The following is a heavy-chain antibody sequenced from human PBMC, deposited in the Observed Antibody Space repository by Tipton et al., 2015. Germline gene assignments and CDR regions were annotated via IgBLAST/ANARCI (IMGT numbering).Heavy chain of an antibody. CDR2: IYSSGST. V-gene: IGHV4-59*01. D-gene: IGHD2-2*02. Sequence: TLSFTCTVSAASLSNYYWNWIRQPPGKGLEWIGYIYSSGSTNYAPSLESRVTMSIDTSKNQFSLTLTSVNTADTAIYYCAGGAYTYNWFDPWGQGTLVTVSS. J-gene: IGHJ5*02. CDR3: AGGAYTYNWFDP. CDR1: AASLSNYY.